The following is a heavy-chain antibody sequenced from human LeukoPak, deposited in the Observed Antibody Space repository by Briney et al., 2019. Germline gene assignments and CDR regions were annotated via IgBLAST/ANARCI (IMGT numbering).Heavy chain of an antibody. CDR1: GYSFTSYC. CDR3: ASLYYYDSSGYSYFDY. J-gene: IGHJ4*02. D-gene: IGHD3-22*01. CDR2: IYPGDPDT. V-gene: IGHV5-51*01. Sequence: GESLKISCKGSGYSFTSYCIGWVRQMPGKGLEWMGIIYPGDPDTRYSPSFQGQVTISADKSISTAYLQWSSLKASDTAMYYCASLYYYDSSGYSYFDYWGQGTLVTVSS.